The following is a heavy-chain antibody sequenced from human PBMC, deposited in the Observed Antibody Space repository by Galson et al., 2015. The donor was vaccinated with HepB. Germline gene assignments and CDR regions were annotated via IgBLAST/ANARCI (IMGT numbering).Heavy chain of an antibody. D-gene: IGHD3-10*02. CDR3: TRGHRGDECSGI. Sequence: CAISGDSVSSYSAAWHWIRQSPSRGLEWLGRTYYRSTWYNDYAVSVKSRMTINSDTSKNQFSLQVNSVTPEDAAIYYCTRGHRGDECSGIWGQGTMVIVSS. CDR1: GDSVSSYSAA. J-gene: IGHJ3*02. CDR2: TYYRSTWYN. V-gene: IGHV6-1*01.